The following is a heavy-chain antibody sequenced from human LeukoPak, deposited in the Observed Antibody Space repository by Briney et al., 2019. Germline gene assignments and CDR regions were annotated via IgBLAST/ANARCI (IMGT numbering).Heavy chain of an antibody. CDR3: AKAMYSSSSPGDY. CDR1: GFTFSIYA. D-gene: IGHD6-6*01. J-gene: IGHJ4*02. CDR2: ISGSGGST. V-gene: IGHV3-23*01. Sequence: GGSLRLSCAASGFTFSIYAMSWVRQAPGKGLEWVSAISGSGGSTYYADSVKGRFTISRDNSKNTLYLQMNSLRAEDTAVYYCAKAMYSSSSPGDYWGQGTLVTVSS.